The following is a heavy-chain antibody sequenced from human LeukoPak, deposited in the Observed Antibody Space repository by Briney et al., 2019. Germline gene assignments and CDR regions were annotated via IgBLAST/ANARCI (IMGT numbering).Heavy chain of an antibody. CDR3: ARDGYYYDSSGYYGH. CDR1: RFTFSIFA. Sequence: PGGSLRLSCAASRFTFSIFAMNWVRQAPGKGLEWVSYISSSSSTIYYADSVKGRFTISRDNAKNSLYLQMNSLRAEDTAVYYCARDGYYYDSSGYYGHWGQGTLVTVSS. CDR2: ISSSSSTI. J-gene: IGHJ4*02. V-gene: IGHV3-48*01. D-gene: IGHD3-22*01.